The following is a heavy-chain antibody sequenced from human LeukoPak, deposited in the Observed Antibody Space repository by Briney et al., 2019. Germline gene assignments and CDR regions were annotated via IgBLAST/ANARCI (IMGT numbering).Heavy chain of an antibody. Sequence: PSETLSLTCTVSGGSISSYYWSWIRQPPGKGLEWIGYIYYSGSTNYNPSLKSRVTISVDTSKNQFSLKLSSVTAADTAVYYCARRSSLRSLDYWGQGTLVTVSS. CDR2: IYYSGST. J-gene: IGHJ4*02. V-gene: IGHV4-59*08. CDR3: ARRSSLRSLDY. CDR1: GGSISSYY. D-gene: IGHD3-3*01.